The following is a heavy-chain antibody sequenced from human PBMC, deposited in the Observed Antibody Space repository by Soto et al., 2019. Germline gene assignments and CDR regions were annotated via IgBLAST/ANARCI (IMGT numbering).Heavy chain of an antibody. CDR3: ARVEDGYNFVDAFDI. D-gene: IGHD5-12*01. Sequence: GGSLRLSCAASGFTFSSYWMSWVRQAPGKGLEWVANIKQDGSEKYYVDSVKGRFTISRDNAKNSLYLQMNSLRAEDTAVYYCARVEDGYNFVDAFDIWGQGTMVTVSS. V-gene: IGHV3-7*05. J-gene: IGHJ3*02. CDR1: GFTFSSYW. CDR2: IKQDGSEK.